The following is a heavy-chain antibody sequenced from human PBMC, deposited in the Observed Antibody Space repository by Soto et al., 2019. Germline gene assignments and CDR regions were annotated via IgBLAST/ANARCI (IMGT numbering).Heavy chain of an antibody. CDR3: AREIRYYGSGSLDS. CDR2: IAPLYGTA. CDR1: GGTFSRSS. Sequence: QVHLVQSGAEVKKPGSSVKVSCRASGGTFSRSSIAWVRQAPGQGLEWMGGIAPLYGTANYAQRLQGRVTITAHESTGIAYMELSGLRAEDTAVYYCAREIRYYGSGSLDSWGQGTLVIVSA. D-gene: IGHD3-10*01. J-gene: IGHJ4*02. V-gene: IGHV1-69*01.